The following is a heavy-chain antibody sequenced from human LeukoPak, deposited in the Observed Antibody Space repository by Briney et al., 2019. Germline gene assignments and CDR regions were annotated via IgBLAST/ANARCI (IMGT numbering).Heavy chain of an antibody. D-gene: IGHD3-10*01. CDR2: IIPMFRTA. V-gene: IGHV1-69*13. Sequence: SVKVSCKASGSSFSSYAISWVRQAPGQGLESMGGIIPMFRTANYAQNFQVRVTITADESTSTVYMELSSLRSEDTAVYYWARDKFGAGTYVFDYWGQGTLVTVSS. CDR1: GSSFSSYA. CDR3: ARDKFGAGTYVFDY. J-gene: IGHJ4*02.